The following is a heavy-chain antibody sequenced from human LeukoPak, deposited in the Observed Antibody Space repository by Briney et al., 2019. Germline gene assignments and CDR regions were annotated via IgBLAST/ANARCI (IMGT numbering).Heavy chain of an antibody. D-gene: IGHD2-2*01. J-gene: IGHJ4*02. V-gene: IGHV1-46*01. Sequence: GASVKVSCKASGYTFTSYYMHWVRQAPGQGLEWMGIINPSGGSTSYAQKFQGRVTMTRDTPTSTVYMELSSLRSEDTAVYYCARQYAVHQLLTTYFDYWGQGTLVTVPS. CDR3: ARQYAVHQLLTTYFDY. CDR1: GYTFTSYY. CDR2: INPSGGST.